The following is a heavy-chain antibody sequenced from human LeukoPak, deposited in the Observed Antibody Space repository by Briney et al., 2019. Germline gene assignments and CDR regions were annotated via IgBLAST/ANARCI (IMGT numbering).Heavy chain of an antibody. V-gene: IGHV4-34*01. CDR1: GGSFSGYY. CDR2: INHSGST. CDR3: ARGRKTTIRTRKPYYYYMDV. Sequence: SETLSLTCAVYGGSFSGYYWSWIRQSPGKGLEWIGEINHSGSTNYNPSLKSRVTISVDTSKNQFSLKLSSVTAADTAVYYCARGRKTTIRTRKPYYYYMDVWGKGTTVTISS. J-gene: IGHJ6*03. D-gene: IGHD5-12*01.